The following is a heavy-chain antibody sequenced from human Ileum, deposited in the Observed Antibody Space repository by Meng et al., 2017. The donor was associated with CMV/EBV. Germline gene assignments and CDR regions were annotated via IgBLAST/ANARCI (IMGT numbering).Heavy chain of an antibody. CDR3: AKEQSIGIAVTGIFDF. J-gene: IGHJ4*02. V-gene: IGHV4-4*07. D-gene: IGHD6-19*01. CDR1: GYSTSGFF. CDR2: IYSSGST. Sequence: LQESGPGPVKPSVSLSPTRTGFGYSTSGFFWSWIRQPAGKGLEWIGRIYSSGSTFYNPSLESRVTMSIDTSKNQFSLRLASVTAADTAVYFCAKEQSIGIAVTGIFDFWGQGALVTSPQ.